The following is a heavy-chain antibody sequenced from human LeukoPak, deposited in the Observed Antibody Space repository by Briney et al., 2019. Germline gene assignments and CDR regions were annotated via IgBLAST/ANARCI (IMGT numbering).Heavy chain of an antibody. CDR1: GFAFSDYN. D-gene: IGHD3-10*01. J-gene: IGHJ4*02. Sequence: GGSLRLSCAASGFAFSDYNMDWVRQAPGKGLEWVSYITNWSGTIYYADSVKGRFTISRDNAKNSLYLQMNSLRAEDTAVYYCARSDAPMDKHFDYWGQGTLVTVSS. CDR3: ARSDAPMDKHFDY. V-gene: IGHV3-48*04. CDR2: ITNWSGTI.